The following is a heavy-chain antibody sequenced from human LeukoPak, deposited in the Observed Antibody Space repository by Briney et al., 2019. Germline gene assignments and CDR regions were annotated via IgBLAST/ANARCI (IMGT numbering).Heavy chain of an antibody. Sequence: GGSLRLSCAASGFTFSSYAMHWVRQAPGKGLEWVAVISYDGSIKYYADSVKGRFTTSRDNSKNTLSLQVSSLRTEDTAVYYCAKDRYSYAFEYSDSWGQGTLVTVSS. J-gene: IGHJ4*02. D-gene: IGHD5-18*01. CDR2: ISYDGSIK. CDR1: GFTFSSYA. V-gene: IGHV3-30-3*01. CDR3: AKDRYSYAFEYSDS.